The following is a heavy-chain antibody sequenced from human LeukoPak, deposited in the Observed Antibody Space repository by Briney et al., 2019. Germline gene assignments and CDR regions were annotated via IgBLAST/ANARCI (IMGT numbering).Heavy chain of an antibody. J-gene: IGHJ4*02. V-gene: IGHV4-39*07. CDR1: GGSISGSSYY. CDR3: GRDGQLPIDY. D-gene: IGHD1-1*01. Sequence: SETLSLTCTVSGGSISGSSYYWGWIRQPPGKGLEWIGTIYYRGNTYYNPSLKSRVSISVDTSKNQFSLSLRSVTAADTAVYFCGRDGQLPIDYGGRGTPVTVSS. CDR2: IYYRGNT.